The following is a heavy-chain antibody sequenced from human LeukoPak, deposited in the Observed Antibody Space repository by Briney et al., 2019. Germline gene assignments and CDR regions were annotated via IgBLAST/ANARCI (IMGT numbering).Heavy chain of an antibody. CDR1: GGSISSYY. J-gene: IGHJ3*02. CDR2: IYTSGST. Sequence: SVTLSLTCTVSGGSISSYYWSWIRQPPGKGLEWIGYIYTSGSTNYNPSLKSRVTISVDTSKNQFSLKLSSVTAADTAVYYCARAPAFAFDIWGQGTMVTVSS. V-gene: IGHV4-4*09. CDR3: ARAPAFAFDI. D-gene: IGHD2-2*01.